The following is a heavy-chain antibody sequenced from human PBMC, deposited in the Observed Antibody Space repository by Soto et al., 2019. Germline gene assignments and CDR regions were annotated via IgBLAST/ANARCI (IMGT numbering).Heavy chain of an antibody. Sequence: EVQLVESGGGLVQPGESLRLSCAVSGFNFSVYCMSWVLQAPGKGLEWVANIKEDGSEKYYVDSVKGRFTISRDNAKKSLSLQMNGLRAEDTAVYYCASTRLHDYWGQGTLVTVSS. CDR3: ASTRLHDY. CDR1: GFNFSVYC. CDR2: IKEDGSEK. V-gene: IGHV3-7*01. D-gene: IGHD4-4*01. J-gene: IGHJ4*02.